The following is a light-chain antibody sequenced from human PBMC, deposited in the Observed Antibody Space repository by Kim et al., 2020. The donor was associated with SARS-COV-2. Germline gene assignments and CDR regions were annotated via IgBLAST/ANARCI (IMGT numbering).Light chain of an antibody. CDR1: QSVSSSY. J-gene: IGKJ4*01. Sequence: IVLTQSPGTLSLSPGERATLSCRASQSVSSSYLAWYQQKPGQAPRLLIYGASSRATGIPDRFSGSGSGTDFTLTISRLEPEDFAVYYCQQYGSSPLTFGGGPKVDIK. CDR3: QQYGSSPLT. CDR2: GAS. V-gene: IGKV3-20*01.